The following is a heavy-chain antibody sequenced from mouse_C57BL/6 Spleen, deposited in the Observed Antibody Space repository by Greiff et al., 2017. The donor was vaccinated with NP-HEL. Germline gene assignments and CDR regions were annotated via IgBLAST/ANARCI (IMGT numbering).Heavy chain of an antibody. CDR3: ARDYGSSSLAY. Sequence: QVQLQQSGAELVKPGASVKLSCKASGYTFTSYWMHWVKQRPGQGLEWIGMIHPNSGSTNYNEKFKSKATLTVDKSSSTAYMQLSSLTSEDSAVYYGARDYGSSSLAYWGQGTLVTVSA. CDR2: IHPNSGST. CDR1: GYTFTSYW. V-gene: IGHV1-64*01. J-gene: IGHJ3*01. D-gene: IGHD1-1*01.